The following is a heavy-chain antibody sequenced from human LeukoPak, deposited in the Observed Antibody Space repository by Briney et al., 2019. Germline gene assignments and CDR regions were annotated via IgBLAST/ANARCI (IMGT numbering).Heavy chain of an antibody. CDR2: VVHSGNT. V-gene: IGHV4-39*07. J-gene: IGHJ4*02. D-gene: IGHD6-6*01. CDR3: ARDRSVGVLPAPPFDF. Sequence: PSHTLSPTRTLAGRSISSSSYDWAWIRQPPGKGLEWVGSVVHSGNTHYNPSLKSRLTISADTSKNQFSLTLTSVTAADTAVYYCARDRSVGVLPAPPFDFWGQGTLVTVSS. CDR1: GRSISSSSYD.